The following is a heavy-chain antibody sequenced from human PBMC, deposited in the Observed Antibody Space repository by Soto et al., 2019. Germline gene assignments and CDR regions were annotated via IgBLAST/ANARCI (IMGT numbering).Heavy chain of an antibody. J-gene: IGHJ3*02. D-gene: IGHD3-22*01. Sequence: QVQLVQSGAEVKKPGASVKVSCKASGYTFTSYGISWVRQAPGQGLEWMGWISAYNGNTNYAQKLQGRVTMTTDTSTSTAYMELRSLRSDDTAVYYCSLPYYYDSSGYYRDAFDIWGQGTMVTVSS. CDR2: ISAYNGNT. V-gene: IGHV1-18*01. CDR3: SLPYYYDSSGYYRDAFDI. CDR1: GYTFTSYG.